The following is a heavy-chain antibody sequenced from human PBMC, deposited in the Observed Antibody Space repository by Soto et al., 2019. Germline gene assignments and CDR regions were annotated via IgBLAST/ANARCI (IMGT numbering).Heavy chain of an antibody. CDR2: IFHDGTA. J-gene: IGHJ4*02. CDR1: GVSISSGNW. CDR3: ARLVYDTRLNYMYFDF. D-gene: IGHD6-6*01. V-gene: IGHV4-4*02. Sequence: SETLSLTCAVSGVSISSGNWWTWVRQTPQRGLEYIGEIFHDGTANYYPSFERRVATSVDTSKNQLSLKLTSVTAADTAIYFCARLVYDTRLNYMYFDFWGQGALVTVSS.